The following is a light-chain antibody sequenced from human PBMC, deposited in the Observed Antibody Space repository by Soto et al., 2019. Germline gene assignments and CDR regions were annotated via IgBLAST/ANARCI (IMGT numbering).Light chain of an antibody. Sequence: DILLTQSPSTLSLSPGERATLSCTASQSVSTYLAWYQQKPGQAPELLIYDASNMAPGLPARFSGSGSGTEVILSIISRVPEDFTVYYCQQRDEWLITFGQGTRLEIK. J-gene: IGKJ5*01. CDR2: DAS. CDR1: QSVSTY. V-gene: IGKV3-11*01. CDR3: QQRDEWLIT.